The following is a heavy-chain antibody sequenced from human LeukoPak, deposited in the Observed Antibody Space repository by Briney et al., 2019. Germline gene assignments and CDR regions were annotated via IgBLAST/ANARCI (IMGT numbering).Heavy chain of an antibody. J-gene: IGHJ4*02. CDR3: AKGRYYGSSGSFYFDY. Sequence: GGSLRLSCAASGFTLSSYVMHWVRQAPGKGLEWVSGISGSGDNTYYADSVKGRFTISRDNSKNTLYVQVNSLGTEDTAAYYCAKGRYYGSSGSFYFDYWGQGTLVTVSS. CDR1: GFTLSSYV. CDR2: ISGSGDNT. V-gene: IGHV3-23*01. D-gene: IGHD3-22*01.